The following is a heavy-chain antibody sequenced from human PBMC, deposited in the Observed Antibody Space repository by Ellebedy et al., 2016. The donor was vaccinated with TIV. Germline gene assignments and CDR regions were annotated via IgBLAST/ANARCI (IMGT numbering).Heavy chain of an antibody. Sequence: SETLSLXXAVSGGSISSGGYSWSWIRQPPGKGLEWIGYIYHSGSTYYNPSLKSRVTISVDTSKNQFSLKLSSVTAADTAVYYCARGAGTENPFLFDYWGQGTLVTVSS. CDR3: ARGAGTENPFLFDY. CDR1: GGSISSGGYS. D-gene: IGHD6-13*01. CDR2: IYHSGST. V-gene: IGHV4-30-2*01. J-gene: IGHJ4*02.